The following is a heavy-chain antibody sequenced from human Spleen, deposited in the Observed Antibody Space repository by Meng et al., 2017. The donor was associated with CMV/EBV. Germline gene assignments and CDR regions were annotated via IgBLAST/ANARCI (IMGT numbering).Heavy chain of an antibody. CDR1: GCTFSSYG. J-gene: IGHJ4*02. CDR3: ARTVGIFGVVNYFDY. V-gene: IGHV3-30*02. D-gene: IGHD3-3*01. CDR2: IRYDGSNK. Sequence: GESLKISWAASGCTFSSYGMHWVRQAPGKGLEWVAFIRYDGSNKYYADSVKGRFTISRDNAKNSLYLHMNSLRAEDTAVYYCARTVGIFGVVNYFDYWGQGTLVTVSS.